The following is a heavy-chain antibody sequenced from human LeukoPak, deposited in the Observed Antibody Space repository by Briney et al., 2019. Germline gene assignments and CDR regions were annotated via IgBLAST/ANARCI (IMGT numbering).Heavy chain of an antibody. CDR1: GGRSSDY. CDR3: ARLPPPGITMVRGDMDV. Sequence: SETLSLTCTVSGGRSSDYWGWIRPPPGKGPEWIGRVYYIGSTFYNPSLKSRLTISIDTSKNQFSLKLSSVTAADTAVYYCARLPPPGITMVRGDMDVWGKGTTVTISS. V-gene: IGHV4-39*07. CDR2: VYYIGST. D-gene: IGHD3-10*01. J-gene: IGHJ6*03.